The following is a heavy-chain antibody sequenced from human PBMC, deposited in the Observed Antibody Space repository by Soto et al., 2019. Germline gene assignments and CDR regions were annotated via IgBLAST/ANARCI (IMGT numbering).Heavy chain of an antibody. V-gene: IGHV3-30*18. CDR2: ISYDGSDK. CDR1: GFTFTSYG. J-gene: IGHJ5*02. D-gene: IGHD6-19*01. Sequence: QVQLEESGGGVVQPGRSLRLSCKASGFTFTSYGMQWVRQAPGKGLEWVALISYDGSDKLYADSVEGRFTISRDNSKNTVYLQMNSLRIEDTAMYHCGKFSDIEVPGMGDWFDPWGQGTLVTV. CDR3: GKFSDIEVPGMGDWFDP.